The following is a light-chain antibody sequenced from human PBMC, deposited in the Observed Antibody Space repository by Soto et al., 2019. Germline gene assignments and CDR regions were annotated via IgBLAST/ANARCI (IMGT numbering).Light chain of an antibody. CDR2: GGS. V-gene: IGKV3-20*01. CDR3: QVHGSSPPGYT. Sequence: EIVLTQSPGTLSLSPGKRATLSCRASQSVSSSYLAWYQQKPGQAPRLLIYGGSSRATGIPDRFGGSGSGTDFTLTISRLEPEDFAVYYCQVHGSSPPGYTFGQGTKLEIK. CDR1: QSVSSSY. J-gene: IGKJ2*01.